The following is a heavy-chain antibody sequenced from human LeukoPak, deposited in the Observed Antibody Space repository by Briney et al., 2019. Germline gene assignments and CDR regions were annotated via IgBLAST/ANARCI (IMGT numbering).Heavy chain of an antibody. CDR1: GFTFSSYG. V-gene: IGHV3-30*02. Sequence: GGSLRLSCAASGFTFSSYGMHWVRQAPGKGLEWVAFIRYDGSNKYYADSVKGRFTISRDNSKNTLYLQMNSLRAEDTAVYYCAKDRTGGDDFWSGEFDYWGQGTLVTVSS. D-gene: IGHD3-3*01. CDR2: IRYDGSNK. CDR3: AKDRTGGDDFWSGEFDY. J-gene: IGHJ4*02.